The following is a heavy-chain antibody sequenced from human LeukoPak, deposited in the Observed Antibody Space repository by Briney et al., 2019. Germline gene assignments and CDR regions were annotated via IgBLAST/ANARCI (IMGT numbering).Heavy chain of an antibody. CDR3: AKDGEGLLEWSPPLGY. V-gene: IGHV3-9*01. J-gene: IGHJ4*02. D-gene: IGHD3-3*01. Sequence: GGSLSLSCAASGFTFDDYAMHWVRHAPGKGLERVSGISWNSGSIGYADSVKGRFTISRDNAKNSLYLQMNSLRAEDTALYYCAKDGEGLLEWSPPLGYWGQGTLVTVSS. CDR2: ISWNSGSI. CDR1: GFTFDDYA.